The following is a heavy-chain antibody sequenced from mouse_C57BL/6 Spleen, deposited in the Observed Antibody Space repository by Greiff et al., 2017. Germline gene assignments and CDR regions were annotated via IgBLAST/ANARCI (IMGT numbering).Heavy chain of an antibody. CDR1: GYSITNGNHW. V-gene: IGHV3-4*01. Sequence: EVQLQESGPALVKPSQTVSLTCTVTGYSITNGNHWWNWIRQVPGSKLEWIGYTSSSGSTDSNPFLNSRISITSDTSKNRLFLKLISVTTEDIAADYCARGVYSKGDFDYWGQGTTLTVSS. J-gene: IGHJ2*01. CDR3: ARGVYSKGDFDY. D-gene: IGHD2-5*01. CDR2: TSSSGST.